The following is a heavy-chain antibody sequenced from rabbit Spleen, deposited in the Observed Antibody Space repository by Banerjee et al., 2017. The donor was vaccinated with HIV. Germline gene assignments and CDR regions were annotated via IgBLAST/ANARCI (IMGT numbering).Heavy chain of an antibody. Sequence: EQLEESGGGLVKPEGSLTLTCKASGVSLNDKDVMCWVRQAPGKGLEWIGCTYNSDGSTYYASWAKGRFTISRTSSTTVTLQMTSLTAADTATYFCARGSATMTLVITGYYLSLWGPGTLVTVS. J-gene: IGHJ4*01. V-gene: IGHV1S45*01. D-gene: IGHD2-1*01. CDR2: TYNSDGST. CDR3: ARGSATMTLVITGYYLSL. CDR1: GVSLNDKDV.